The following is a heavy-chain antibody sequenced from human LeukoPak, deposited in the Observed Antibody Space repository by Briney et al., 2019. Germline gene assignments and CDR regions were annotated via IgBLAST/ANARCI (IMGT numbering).Heavy chain of an antibody. V-gene: IGHV4-59*12. J-gene: IGHJ3*02. CDR2: IYYSGST. CDR3: ARGYDRGTRGAFDI. CDR1: GGSISSYY. Sequence: SETLSLTCTVSGGSISSYYWSWIRQPPGKGLEWIGYIYYSGSTNYNPSLKSRVTISVDKSKNQFSLKLNSVTAADTAVYYCARGYDRGTRGAFDIWGQGTMVTVSS. D-gene: IGHD3-3*01.